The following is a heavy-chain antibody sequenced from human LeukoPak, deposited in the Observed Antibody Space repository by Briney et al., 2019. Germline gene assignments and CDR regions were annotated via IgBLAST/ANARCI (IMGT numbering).Heavy chain of an antibody. CDR1: GFTFSSYW. CDR2: IRQDGSEK. D-gene: IGHD3-22*01. V-gene: IGHV3-7*05. CDR3: ARDAGLGYYDSSGYYLDY. Sequence: GGSLRLSCAASGFTFSSYWMSWVRQAPGKGLEWVANIRQDGSEKHYVDSVKGRFTISRDNAKNLLYLQMNSLRAEDTAVYYCARDAGLGYYDSSGYYLDYWGQGTLVTVSS. J-gene: IGHJ4*02.